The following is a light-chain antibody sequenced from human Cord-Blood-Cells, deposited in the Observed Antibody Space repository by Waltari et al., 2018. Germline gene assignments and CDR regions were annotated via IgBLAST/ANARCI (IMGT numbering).Light chain of an antibody. Sequence: DIQMTQSPSTPSASVGDRVTITCRASQSISSWLAWYQQKPGKAPKLLIYKASSLESGVPSRFIGSGSGSEFTLTISSLQPDDFATYYCQQYNSYWTFGQGTKVEIK. V-gene: IGKV1-5*03. CDR3: QQYNSYWT. CDR2: KAS. J-gene: IGKJ1*01. CDR1: QSISSW.